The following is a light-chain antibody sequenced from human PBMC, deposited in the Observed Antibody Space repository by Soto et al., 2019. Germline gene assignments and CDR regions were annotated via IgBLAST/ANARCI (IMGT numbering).Light chain of an antibody. CDR2: GAS. V-gene: IGKV3-20*01. CDR1: ESVSSIY. CDR3: QQYGSSGT. Sequence: IVLTQVPVALSVVPGERATLSFRASESVSSIYVAWYQKKPGQAPTLLIYGASNRATGIPDRFSGSGSGTDFTLTISRLEPEDFAVYYCQQYGSSGTFGQGTKVDIK. J-gene: IGKJ1*01.